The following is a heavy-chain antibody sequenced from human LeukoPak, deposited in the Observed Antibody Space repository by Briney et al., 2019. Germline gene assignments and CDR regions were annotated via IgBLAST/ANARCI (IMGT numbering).Heavy chain of an antibody. Sequence: GGSLRLSCAASGFTSSSYSMNWVRQAPGKGLEWVSSISSSSSYIYYADSVKGRFTISRDNAKNSLYLQMNSLRAEDTAVYYCARDTTSTSLYCSSTSCQLDYWGQGTLVTVSS. CDR3: ARDTTSTSLYCSSTSCQLDY. V-gene: IGHV3-21*01. J-gene: IGHJ4*02. D-gene: IGHD2-2*01. CDR1: GFTSSSYS. CDR2: ISSSSSYI.